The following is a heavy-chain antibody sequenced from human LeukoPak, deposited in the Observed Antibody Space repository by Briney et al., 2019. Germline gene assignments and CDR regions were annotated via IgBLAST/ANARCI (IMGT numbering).Heavy chain of an antibody. CDR3: AKDLGYSYGSFDY. Sequence: GGSLRLSCAASGFTFSSSAMHWVRQAPDKGLEWVAVISYDGSNKYYADSVKGRFTISRDNSKNTLYLQMNSLRAEDTAVYYCAKDLGYSYGSFDYWGQGTLVTVSS. CDR2: ISYDGSNK. V-gene: IGHV3-30*04. J-gene: IGHJ4*02. D-gene: IGHD5-18*01. CDR1: GFTFSSSA.